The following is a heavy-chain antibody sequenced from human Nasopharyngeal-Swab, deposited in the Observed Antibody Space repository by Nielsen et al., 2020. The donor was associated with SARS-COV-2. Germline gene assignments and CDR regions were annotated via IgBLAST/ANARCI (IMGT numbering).Heavy chain of an antibody. D-gene: IGHD6-13*01. CDR1: EFTFSSYW. CDR2: INSDGSST. J-gene: IGHJ6*02. V-gene: IGHV3-74*01. CDR3: ARGWGSSWLYHYAMDV. Sequence: GGSLRLSCAASEFTFSSYWMHWVRQAPGKGLVWVSRINSDGSSTGYADTVKGRFTISRDNAKKTLFLQMNSLRGEDTAVYYCARGWGSSWLYHYAMDVWGQGTTVTVSS.